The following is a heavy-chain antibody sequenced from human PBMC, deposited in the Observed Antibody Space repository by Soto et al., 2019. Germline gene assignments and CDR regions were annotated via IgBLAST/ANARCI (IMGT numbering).Heavy chain of an antibody. CDR1: GGSFSGYY. J-gene: IGHJ4*02. V-gene: IGHV4-34*01. CDR2: INHSGST. D-gene: IGHD2-8*02. Sequence: SETLSLTCAVYGGSFSGYYWTWIRQPPGTGLEWIGEINHSGSTNYNPSLKSRLTISVDTSKNQFSLKLTSVTAADTAVYYCARDKITGLFDYWGQGTLVTVSS. CDR3: ARDKITGLFDY.